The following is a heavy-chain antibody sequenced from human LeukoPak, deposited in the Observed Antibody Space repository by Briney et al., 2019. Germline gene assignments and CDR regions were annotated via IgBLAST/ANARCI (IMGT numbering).Heavy chain of an antibody. Sequence: SETLSLTCTVSGGSISSGGYFWSWLRLHPGKGLEWIGYIYYSGSAYYNPSLKSRLTISVDTSKNQFSLKMSSVTAADTALYYXAXXXGGSFEFFDYWGQGTLVTVSS. V-gene: IGHV4-31*03. D-gene: IGHD2-15*01. J-gene: IGHJ4*02. CDR2: IYYSGSA. CDR3: AXXXGGSFEFFDY. CDR1: GGSISSGGYF.